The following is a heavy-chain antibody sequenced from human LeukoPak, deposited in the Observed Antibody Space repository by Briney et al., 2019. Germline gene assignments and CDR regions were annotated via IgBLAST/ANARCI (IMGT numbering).Heavy chain of an antibody. CDR3: AKARKVVTAFDY. CDR2: LYSGGST. CDR1: GFTVSRNY. J-gene: IGHJ4*02. V-gene: IGHV3-53*01. D-gene: IGHD2-21*02. Sequence: GGSLRLSCAASGFTVSRNYMSWVRQAPGKGLEWVSVLYSGGSTYYADSVKGRFIISRDNSKDTLYLQMNSLRAEDTAVYYCAKARKVVTAFDYWGQGTLVTVSS.